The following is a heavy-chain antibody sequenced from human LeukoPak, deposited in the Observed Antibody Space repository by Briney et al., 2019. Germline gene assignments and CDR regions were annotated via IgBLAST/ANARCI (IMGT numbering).Heavy chain of an antibody. V-gene: IGHV3-48*02. CDR2: ISSSSDTI. CDR1: GFTFSSYS. J-gene: IGHJ4*02. D-gene: IGHD2-15*01. Sequence: GGSLRLSCAASGFTFSSYSMNWVRPALGKGLERVSFISSSSDTIYYADSVKGRFIISRDNAKNSLYLQMNSLREEDTAVYYCAGDRTAALFYYWGQGTLVTVSS. CDR3: AGDRTAALFYY.